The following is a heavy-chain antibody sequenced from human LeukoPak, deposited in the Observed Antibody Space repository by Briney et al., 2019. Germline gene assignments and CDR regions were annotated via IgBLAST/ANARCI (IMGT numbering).Heavy chain of an antibody. V-gene: IGHV4-59*01. CDR2: IYYSGST. D-gene: IGHD3-22*01. CDR1: GGSLSAYY. J-gene: IGHJ4*02. CDR3: ARVTGYVIEDYFDY. Sequence: SETLSLTCAVYGGSLSAYYWTWIRQPPGKGLEWIGYIYYSGSTNYNPSLKSRVTISVDTSKNQFSLKLRSVTAADTAVYYCARVTGYVIEDYFDYWGQGTLVTVSS.